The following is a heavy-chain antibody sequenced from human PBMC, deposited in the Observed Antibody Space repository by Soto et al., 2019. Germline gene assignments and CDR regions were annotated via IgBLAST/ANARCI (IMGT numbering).Heavy chain of an antibody. CDR3: ARAPDYYYFYMDV. CDR2: ISGSGGGV. Sequence: EVQLLESGGALVQPGGSLRLSCAASGFSFSTFPMIWVRQAPGKGLEWVSAISGSGGGVYFADSVKGRFTISRDNSKNTLFLQMNCLRAEDTAVYFCARAPDYYYFYMDVWGKGTTVIVSS. V-gene: IGHV3-23*01. CDR1: GFSFSTFP. J-gene: IGHJ6*03.